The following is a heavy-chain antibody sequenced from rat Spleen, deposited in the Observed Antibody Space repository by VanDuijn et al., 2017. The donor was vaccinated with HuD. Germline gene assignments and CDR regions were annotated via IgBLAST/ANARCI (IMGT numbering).Heavy chain of an antibody. V-gene: IGHV2S30*01. CDR1: GFSLTGNH. CDR2: MRYDGDT. CDR3: TREPYYYSSWDYFDY. J-gene: IGHJ2*01. Sequence: QVQLKESGPGLVQPSQTLFLTCTVPGFSLTGNHVHWVRQPPGKGLEWMGRMRYDGDTYYNSALKSRLSISRDTSKNHVFLKMNSLQTDDTAIYYCTREPYYYSSWDYFDYWGQGVMVTVSS. D-gene: IGHD1-2*01.